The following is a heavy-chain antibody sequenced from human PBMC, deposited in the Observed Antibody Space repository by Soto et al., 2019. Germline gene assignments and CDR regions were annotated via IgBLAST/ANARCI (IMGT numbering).Heavy chain of an antibody. CDR2: IGAYNGDT. CDR1: GSTFTSYG. CDR3: ARERLDFGAVYYYYGMDV. Sequence: ASVKDSCKPSGSTFTSYGILRVRQAPGQGREWMGWIGAYNGDTNYTQKLQGRVTMTTETSTSTAYMELRSLRSDGTAVDYLARERLDFGAVYYYYGMDVWGQGXTVTVSS. V-gene: IGHV1-18*01. D-gene: IGHD3-10*01. J-gene: IGHJ6*02.